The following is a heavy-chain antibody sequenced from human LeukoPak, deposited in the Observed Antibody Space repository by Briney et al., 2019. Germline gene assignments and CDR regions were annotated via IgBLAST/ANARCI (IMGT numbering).Heavy chain of an antibody. Sequence: PSETLSLTCAVYGGSFSGYYWSWIRQPPGKGLEWIGEINHSGSTNYNPSLKSQVTISVDTSKNQFSLKLSSVTAADTAVYYCAREFKYYYGSGSKYNWFDPWGQGTLVTVSS. J-gene: IGHJ5*02. V-gene: IGHV4-34*01. D-gene: IGHD3-10*01. CDR3: AREFKYYYGSGSKYNWFDP. CDR1: GGSFSGYY. CDR2: INHSGST.